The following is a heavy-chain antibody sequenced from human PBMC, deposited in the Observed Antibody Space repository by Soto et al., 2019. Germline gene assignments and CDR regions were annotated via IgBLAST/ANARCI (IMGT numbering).Heavy chain of an antibody. CDR2: IYHSGST. D-gene: IGHD3-22*01. J-gene: IGHJ5*02. V-gene: IGHV4-30-2*01. Sequence: PSETLSLTCAVSGGSISSGGYSWSWIRQPPGKGLEWIGYIYHSGSTYYNPSLKSRVTISVDRSKNQFSLKLSSVTAADTAVYYCARVSGYYDSSGYFRSSWFDPWGQGTRVIVSS. CDR1: GGSISSGGYS. CDR3: ARVSGYYDSSGYFRSSWFDP.